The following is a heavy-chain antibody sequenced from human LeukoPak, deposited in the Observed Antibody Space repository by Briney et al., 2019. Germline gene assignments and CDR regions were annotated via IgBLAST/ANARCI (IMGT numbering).Heavy chain of an antibody. V-gene: IGHV1-8*01. Sequence: ASVKVSCKASGYTFTSYDINWVRQATGQGLEWMGWMNPNSGNTGYAQKFQGRVTMTRNTSISTAYMELGSLRSEDTAVYYCARAHSAGYSYGYLPSSVDYWGQGTLVTVSS. CDR3: ARAHSAGYSYGYLPSSVDY. CDR1: GYTFTSYD. J-gene: IGHJ4*02. D-gene: IGHD5-18*01. CDR2: MNPNSGNT.